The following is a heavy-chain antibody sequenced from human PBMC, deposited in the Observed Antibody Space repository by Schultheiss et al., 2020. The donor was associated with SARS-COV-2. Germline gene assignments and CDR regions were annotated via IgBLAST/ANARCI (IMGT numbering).Heavy chain of an antibody. J-gene: IGHJ4*02. V-gene: IGHV4-38-2*01. CDR1: GYSISSGYY. CDR3: ARGPYYDSSGYCIH. CDR2: INHSGST. Sequence: SETLSLTCAVSGYSISSGYYWGWIRQPPGKGLEWIGEINHSGSTNYNPSLKSRVTISVDTSKNQFSLKLSSVTAADTAVYYCARGPYYDSSGYCIHWGQGTLVTVSS. D-gene: IGHD3-22*01.